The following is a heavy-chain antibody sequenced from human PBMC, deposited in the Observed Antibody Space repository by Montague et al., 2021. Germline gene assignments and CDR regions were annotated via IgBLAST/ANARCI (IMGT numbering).Heavy chain of an antibody. D-gene: IGHD3-22*01. CDR1: GDSINGCY. CDR3: ARQGFYESGGFFI. CDR2: VFYSGAI. Sequence: SETLSLTCSVSGDSINGCYWSWIWQPPGKGLEWIGSVFYSGAINYNPSPTSRVTMSADTSKNQVSLKVNSVTAADTAVYYCARQGFYESGGFFIWGLGTLVTVSS. V-gene: IGHV4-59*01. J-gene: IGHJ4*02.